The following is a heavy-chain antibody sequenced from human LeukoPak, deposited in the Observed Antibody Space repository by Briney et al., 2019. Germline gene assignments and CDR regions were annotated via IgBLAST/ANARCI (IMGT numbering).Heavy chain of an antibody. J-gene: IGHJ4*02. CDR3: ARANFLYCSSSTCLFDY. CDR1: GYTFTDYY. V-gene: IGHV1-2*02. CDR2: INPNDGDT. Sequence: ASVTVSCMASGYTFTDYYMHWLRQPPGQGFEWMGWINPNDGDTNYAQKFQGRVTITRDTSISTAHMEVSRLRSDDTAVYYCARANFLYCSSSTCLFDYWRQGPLVTVSS. D-gene: IGHD2-2*01.